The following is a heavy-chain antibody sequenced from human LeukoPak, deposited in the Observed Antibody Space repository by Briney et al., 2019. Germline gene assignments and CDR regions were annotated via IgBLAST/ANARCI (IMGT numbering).Heavy chain of an antibody. D-gene: IGHD3-3*01. CDR3: AKNNDFWSGYSLDY. V-gene: IGHV3-23*01. J-gene: IGHJ4*02. Sequence: GGSLRLSCAASGFTFSSYAMSWVRQAPGKALEWVSAISGRGGSTNYADSMKGRFTISRDNSKNTLYLQMNSLRAEDTAVYYCAKNNDFWSGYSLDYWGQGTLVTVSS. CDR1: GFTFSSYA. CDR2: ISGRGGST.